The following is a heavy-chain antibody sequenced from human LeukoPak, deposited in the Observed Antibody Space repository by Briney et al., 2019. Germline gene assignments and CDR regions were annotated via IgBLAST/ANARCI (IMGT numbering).Heavy chain of an antibody. CDR2: IIPSGDTT. CDR3: ARDGSKWNFDY. J-gene: IGHJ4*02. Sequence: ASVKVSCKASGGTFSSYAISWVRQAPGQGLEWMGGIIPSGDTTHYAQKLQGRVSITRDTSTSTVYMVLSSLTSEDTAVYYCARDGSKWNFDYWGQGTLVTVSS. CDR1: GGTFSSYA. V-gene: IGHV1-69*05. D-gene: IGHD6-13*01.